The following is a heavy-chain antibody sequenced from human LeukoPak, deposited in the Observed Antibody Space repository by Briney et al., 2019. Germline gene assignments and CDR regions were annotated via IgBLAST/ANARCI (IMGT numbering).Heavy chain of an antibody. CDR3: ARDFSTMVRGVIRFDY. Sequence: GGSLRLSCAASGFTFSSYSMNWVRQAPGKGLEWVPSISSSSSYIYYADSVKGRFTISRDNAKNSLYLQMNSLRAEDTAVYYCARDFSTMVRGVIRFDYWGQGTLVTVSS. CDR2: ISSSSSYI. D-gene: IGHD3-10*01. J-gene: IGHJ4*02. CDR1: GFTFSSYS. V-gene: IGHV3-21*01.